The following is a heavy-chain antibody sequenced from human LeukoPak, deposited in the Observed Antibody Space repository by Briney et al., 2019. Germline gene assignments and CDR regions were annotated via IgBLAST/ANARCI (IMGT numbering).Heavy chain of an antibody. V-gene: IGHV3-53*01. J-gene: IGHJ3*02. D-gene: IGHD6-19*01. Sequence: GGSLRLSCAASGFTVSNNYMSWVRQAPGKGLEWVSVVYSNGSTYYADSVKGRFTISKDNSKDTLYLQMNSLRAEDTAVYYCAKVGYSSGWSGDAFDIWGQGTMVTVSS. CDR2: VYSNGST. CDR3: AKVGYSSGWSGDAFDI. CDR1: GFTVSNNY.